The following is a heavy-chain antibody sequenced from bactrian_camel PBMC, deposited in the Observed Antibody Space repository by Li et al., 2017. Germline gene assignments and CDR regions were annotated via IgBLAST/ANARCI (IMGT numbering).Heavy chain of an antibody. Sequence: DVQLVESGGGSVQAGGSLRLSCGVSGYTISSGCMGWFRQHPGKEREGVARISAYGLITYYVDSVKGRFTISQDNVKNALYLQMNSLKPEDTGMYYCATGTFCFSASLRPEQFGAWGRGPRSPSP. CDR1: GYTISSGC. CDR2: ISAYGLIT. D-gene: IGHD4*01. J-gene: IGHJ4*01. V-gene: IGHV3S59*01.